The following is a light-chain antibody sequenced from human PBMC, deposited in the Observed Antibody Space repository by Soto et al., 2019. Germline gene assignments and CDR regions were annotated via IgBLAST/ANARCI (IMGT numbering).Light chain of an antibody. Sequence: EIVLTQSPATLSLSPGERATLSCRASQSVSSYLAWYQQNPGQAPRLLIYDASNRATGIPARFSGSGSETDFTLTISSLEPEDFAVYYCQQRSNWPPLTFGGGTKLEIK. CDR1: QSVSSY. CDR3: QQRSNWPPLT. J-gene: IGKJ4*01. V-gene: IGKV3-11*01. CDR2: DAS.